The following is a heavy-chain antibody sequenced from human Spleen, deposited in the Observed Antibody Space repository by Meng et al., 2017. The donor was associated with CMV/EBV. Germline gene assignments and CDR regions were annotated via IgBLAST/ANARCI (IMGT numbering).Heavy chain of an antibody. D-gene: IGHD2-15*01. CDR1: GYTFNGYY. V-gene: IGHV1-2*02. CDR3: ARGYCSGGSCYSYSLFY. J-gene: IGHJ4*02. CDR2: INPNSGGT. Sequence: QVERVECWGEVKKAGGSVKVVCKASGYTFNGYYMHWVRQAPGQGLEWMGWINPNSGGTNYAQKFQGRVTMTRDTSISTAYMELSRLRSDDTAVYYCARGYCSGGSCYSYSLFYWGQGTLVTVSS.